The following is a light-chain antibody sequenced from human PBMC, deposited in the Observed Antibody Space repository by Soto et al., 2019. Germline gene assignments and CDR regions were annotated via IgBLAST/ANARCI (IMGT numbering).Light chain of an antibody. J-gene: IGKJ5*01. Sequence: ETVMTQSPATLSVSPGERTTLSCWASQSVSSKLAWYQQKPGQAPRLLIYGASTRATGIPARFSGSGSGTEFTLSISSLQSEDSAAYYCQQYNNWPPITFGQGTRLEIK. CDR3: QQYNNWPPIT. CDR1: QSVSSK. V-gene: IGKV3D-15*01. CDR2: GAS.